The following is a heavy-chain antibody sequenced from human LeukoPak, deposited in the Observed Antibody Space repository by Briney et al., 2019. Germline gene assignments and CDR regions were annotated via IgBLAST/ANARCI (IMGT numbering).Heavy chain of an antibody. CDR2: IYYSGST. Sequence: PSETLSLTCTVSGGSISSVTYYWGWIRQPPGKGLEWIGSIYYSGSTYYNPSLQSRVTISVDTSKNQFSLKLSFVTAADTAVYYCASVWELNFDYWGQGTLVTVSS. J-gene: IGHJ4*02. D-gene: IGHD1-26*01. CDR1: GGSISSVTYY. V-gene: IGHV4-39*07. CDR3: ASVWELNFDY.